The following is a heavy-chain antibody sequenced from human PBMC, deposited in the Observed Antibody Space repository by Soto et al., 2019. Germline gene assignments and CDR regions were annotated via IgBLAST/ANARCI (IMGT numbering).Heavy chain of an antibody. CDR3: ASDLKTGTERGKFDY. V-gene: IGHV3-15*01. J-gene: IGHJ4*02. CDR2: IKSNTDGGTV. Sequence: EVQLVESGGGLVKPGGSLRLSCAASGFTFNNAWMSWVRQAPGKGLEWVGRIKSNTDGGTVDYAAPVNGRFTISRDDSKNTVYLQMNSLKTEDTAVYYCASDLKTGTERGKFDYWGQGTLVPVSS. D-gene: IGHD1-1*01. CDR1: GFTFNNAW.